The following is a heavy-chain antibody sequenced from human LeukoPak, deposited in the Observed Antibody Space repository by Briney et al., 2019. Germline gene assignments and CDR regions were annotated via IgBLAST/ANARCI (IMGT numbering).Heavy chain of an antibody. D-gene: IGHD2-15*01. CDR3: ARDDRGRSGGYPSWFDP. J-gene: IGHJ5*02. CDR1: GFSVSSYE. CDR2: ISTSGDII. Sequence: GGSLRLSCAASGFSVSSYEMDWVRQAPGKGLEWISYISTSGDIIYYADSVKGRFTISRDNAKNSLYLQMNSLRAEDTAVYYCARDDRGRSGGYPSWFDPWGQGTLVTVSS. V-gene: IGHV3-48*03.